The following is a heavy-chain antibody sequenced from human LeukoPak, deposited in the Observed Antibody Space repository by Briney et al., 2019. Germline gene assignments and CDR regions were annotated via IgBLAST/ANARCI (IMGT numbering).Heavy chain of an antibody. CDR3: ARGDRSGSFHFDY. CDR1: GGSIGSYY. Sequence: SETLSLTCTVSGGSIGSYYWGWIRQPPGKGLEWIGYIYYSGSTNYNPSLKSRVTISVDTSKNQFSLKLSSVTAADTAVYYCARGDRSGSFHFDYWGQGTLVTVSS. D-gene: IGHD3-10*01. V-gene: IGHV4-59*01. J-gene: IGHJ4*02. CDR2: IYYSGST.